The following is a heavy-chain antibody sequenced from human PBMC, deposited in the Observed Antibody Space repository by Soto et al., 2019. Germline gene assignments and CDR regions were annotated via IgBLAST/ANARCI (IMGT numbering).Heavy chain of an antibody. CDR3: ARDYYYDSSGLDWFDP. CDR2: ISAYNGNT. Sequence: ASVKVSCKXSGYTFTSYGISWVRQAPGQGLEWMGWISAYNGNTNYAQKLQGRVTMTTDTSTSTAYMELRSLRSDDTAVYYCARDYYYDSSGLDWFDPWGQGTLVTVSS. D-gene: IGHD3-22*01. J-gene: IGHJ5*02. CDR1: GYTFTSYG. V-gene: IGHV1-18*01.